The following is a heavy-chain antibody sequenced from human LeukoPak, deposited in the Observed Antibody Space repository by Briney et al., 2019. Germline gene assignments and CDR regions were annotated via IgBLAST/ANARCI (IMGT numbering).Heavy chain of an antibody. J-gene: IGHJ4*02. V-gene: IGHV4-30-4*08. Sequence: PSQTLSLTCTVSGGSLSSGDYYWSWIRQPPGKGLEWIGYIYYSGNTYYNPSLNSRVTMSVDTAKNPFSLKLNSVTAADTAVYYCARDVSSTLILDYWGQGTLVTVSS. CDR3: ARDVSSTLILDY. CDR1: GGSLSSGDYY. D-gene: IGHD2-21*01. CDR2: IYYSGNT.